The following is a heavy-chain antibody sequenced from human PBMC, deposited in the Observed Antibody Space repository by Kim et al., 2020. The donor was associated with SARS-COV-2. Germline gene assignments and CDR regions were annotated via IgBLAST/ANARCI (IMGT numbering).Heavy chain of an antibody. D-gene: IGHD3-10*01. CDR3: AKDSSPERYYYGSGSEHDAFDI. J-gene: IGHJ3*02. Sequence: GGSLRLSCAASGFTFSSYGMHWVRQAPGKGLEWVAVIWYDGSNKYYADSVKGRFTISRDNSKNTLYLQMNSLRAEDTAVYYCAKDSSPERYYYGSGSEHDAFDIWGQGTMVTVSS. CDR2: IWYDGSNK. V-gene: IGHV3-33*06. CDR1: GFTFSSYG.